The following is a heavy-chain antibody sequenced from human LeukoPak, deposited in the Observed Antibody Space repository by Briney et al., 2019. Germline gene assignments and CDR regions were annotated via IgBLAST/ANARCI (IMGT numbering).Heavy chain of an antibody. CDR3: ARDNKTAYYDIFGYYYYMDV. Sequence: SETLSLTCTVSGGSISSYYWSWIRQPAGKGLEWIGRIYTSGSTNYNPSLKSRVTMSVDTSKNQFSLKLSSVTAADTAVYYCARDNKTAYYDIFGYYYYMDVWGKGTTVTVSS. CDR1: GGSISSYY. D-gene: IGHD3-9*01. CDR2: IYTSGST. J-gene: IGHJ6*03. V-gene: IGHV4-4*07.